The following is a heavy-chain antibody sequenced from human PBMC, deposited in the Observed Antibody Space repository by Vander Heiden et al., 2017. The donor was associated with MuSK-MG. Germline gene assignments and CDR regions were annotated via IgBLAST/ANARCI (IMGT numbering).Heavy chain of an antibody. V-gene: IGHV3-49*03. CDR2: IRSKAYGGTT. CDR3: TRRSYDILTGYPTGAFDI. CDR1: GFPFGVYA. D-gene: IGHD3-9*01. Sequence: EVQLVESGRGLVQPGRSLRLSCTFSGFPFGVYAMSGFSQAPGKGLEWLSFIRSKAYGGTTEDAASVKGRFTISRDDSKSNAYLQMSSLKTEDTAVYYCTRRSYDILTGYPTGAFDIWGQGTMVTVSS. J-gene: IGHJ3*02.